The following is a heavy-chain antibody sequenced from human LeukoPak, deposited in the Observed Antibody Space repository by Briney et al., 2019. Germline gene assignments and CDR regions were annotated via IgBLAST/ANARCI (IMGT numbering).Heavy chain of an antibody. CDR1: GFTFSSYA. CDR3: AKDQGYDILTGPNWFDP. CDR2: ISGSGGST. V-gene: IGHV3-23*01. D-gene: IGHD3-9*01. Sequence: GGSLRLSCAASGFTFSSYAMSWVRQAPGKGLEWVSAISGSGGSTYYADSVKGRFTISRDNSKNTLYLQMNSLRAEDTAVYYCAKDQGYDILTGPNWFDPWGQGTLVTVSS. J-gene: IGHJ5*02.